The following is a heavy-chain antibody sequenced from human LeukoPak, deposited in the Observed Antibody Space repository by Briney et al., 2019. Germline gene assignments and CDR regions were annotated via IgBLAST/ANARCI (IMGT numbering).Heavy chain of an antibody. CDR3: ASARGQLGLDS. D-gene: IGHD6-6*01. CDR1: GGFLSSYY. V-gene: IGHV4-4*07. CDR2: IYISGST. J-gene: IGHJ4*02. Sequence: SETLSLTCTVSGGFLSSYYWSWLRQPAGKGLEWIGRIYISGSTNYNPSLKSRVTMSVDTSKNQFSLKLSSVTAADTAVYYCASARGQLGLDSWGQGTLVTVSS.